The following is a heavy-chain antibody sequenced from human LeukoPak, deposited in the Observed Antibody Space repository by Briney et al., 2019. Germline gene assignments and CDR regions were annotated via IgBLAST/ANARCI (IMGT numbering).Heavy chain of an antibody. V-gene: IGHV3-23*01. CDR2: ISNNGGYT. Sequence: GGSLRLSCAASGFTFSSSAMSWVRQAPGKGLEWVSAISNNGGYTYYADSVQGRFTISRDNSKSTLCLQMNSLRAEDTAVYYCACREIWEQWDYWGQGTLVTVSS. CDR1: GFTFSSSA. CDR3: ACREIWEQWDY. D-gene: IGHD6-19*01. J-gene: IGHJ4*02.